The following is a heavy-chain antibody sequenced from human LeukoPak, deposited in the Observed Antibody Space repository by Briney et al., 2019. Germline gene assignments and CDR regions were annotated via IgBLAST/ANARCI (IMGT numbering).Heavy chain of an antibody. Sequence: GGSLRLSCAASGFTITSNYMSWVRQAPGKGLEWVSAMSGNGGSIGYADSVKGRFTISRDNSKNTLYLQMNSLRAEDTAVYYCAKDYDFWSGYYPDWGQGTLVTVSS. CDR1: GFTITSNY. CDR2: MSGNGGSI. D-gene: IGHD3-3*01. CDR3: AKDYDFWSGYYPD. J-gene: IGHJ4*02. V-gene: IGHV3-23*01.